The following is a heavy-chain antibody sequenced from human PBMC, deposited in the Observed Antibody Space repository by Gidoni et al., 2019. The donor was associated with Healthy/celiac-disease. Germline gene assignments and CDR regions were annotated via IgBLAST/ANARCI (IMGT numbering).Heavy chain of an antibody. D-gene: IGHD3-22*01. CDR3: ARDERYYYDSSGYSNYYGMDV. Sequence: QVQLVQSGAEVKTPGASVKVSCKASGYTFTGYYMHWVRQAPGQGLEWMGWINPNSGGTNYAQKFQGWVTMTRDTSISTAYMELSRLRSDDTAVYYCARDERYYYDSSGYSNYYGMDVWGQGTTVTVSS. V-gene: IGHV1-2*04. J-gene: IGHJ6*02. CDR1: GYTFTGYY. CDR2: INPNSGGT.